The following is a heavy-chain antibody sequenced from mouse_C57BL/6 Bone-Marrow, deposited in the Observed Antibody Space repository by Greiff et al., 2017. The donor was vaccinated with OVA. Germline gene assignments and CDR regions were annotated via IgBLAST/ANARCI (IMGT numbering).Heavy chain of an antibody. Sequence: QVQLQQPGAELVKPGASVKMSCKASGYTFTSYWLTWVKQRPGQGLEWIGDIYPGSGSTNYNEKFKSKATLTVDTSSSTAYMQLSSLTSEDSAVYDCARGLWDLYYLDYWGQGTTLTVSS. J-gene: IGHJ2*01. D-gene: IGHD4-1*01. CDR1: GYTFTSYW. CDR3: ARGLWDLYYLDY. V-gene: IGHV1-55*01. CDR2: IYPGSGST.